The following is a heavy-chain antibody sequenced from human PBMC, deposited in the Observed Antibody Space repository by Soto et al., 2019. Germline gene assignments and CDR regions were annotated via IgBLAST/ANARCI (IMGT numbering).Heavy chain of an antibody. Sequence: QITLKESGPTLVKPTQTLTLTCTFSGFSLTTRGVGVGWIRQPPGKALEGLALIYWDDDKRYSPSLQSRLSITKDTPKNQAGLTMTNVDPVDTATYYCADIPKYYQYDWFDPWGQGTLVSVSS. CDR2: IYWDDDK. J-gene: IGHJ5*02. D-gene: IGHD3-16*01. CDR3: ADIPKYYQYDWFDP. CDR1: GFSLTTRGVG. V-gene: IGHV2-5*02.